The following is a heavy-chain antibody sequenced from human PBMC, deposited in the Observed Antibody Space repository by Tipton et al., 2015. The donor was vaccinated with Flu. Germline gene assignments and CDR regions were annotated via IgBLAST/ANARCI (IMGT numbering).Heavy chain of an antibody. Sequence: LVQSGAEVKKPGSSVKVSCKASGYIFTSYGINWLRQAPGQGLEWMGWISTHNGNTNYAQKFRDRVTMSTDTSTGTVYMELRSLRSDDTAVYYCARDRDSGWSPFGYWGQGTLVTVSS. J-gene: IGHJ4*02. CDR1: GYIFTSYG. V-gene: IGHV1-18*01. CDR3: ARDRDSGWSPFGY. CDR2: ISTHNGNT. D-gene: IGHD6-19*01.